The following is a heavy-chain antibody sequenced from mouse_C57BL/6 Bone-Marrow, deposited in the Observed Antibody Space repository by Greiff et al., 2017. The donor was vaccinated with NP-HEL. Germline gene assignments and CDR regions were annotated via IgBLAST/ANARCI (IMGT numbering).Heavy chain of an antibody. D-gene: IGHD1-1*01. CDR3: ARVLTTVVDY. V-gene: IGHV5-4*03. J-gene: IGHJ2*01. Sequence: EVKLMESGGGLVKPGGSLKLSCAASGFTFSSYAMSWVRQTPEKRLEWVATISDGGSYTYYPDNVKGRFTISRDNAKNNLYLQMSHLKSEDTAMYYCARVLTTVVDYWGQGTTLTVSS. CDR2: ISDGGSYT. CDR1: GFTFSSYA.